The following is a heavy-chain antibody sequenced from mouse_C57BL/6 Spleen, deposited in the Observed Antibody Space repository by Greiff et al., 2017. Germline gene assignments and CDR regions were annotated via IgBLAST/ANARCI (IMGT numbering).Heavy chain of an antibody. V-gene: IGHV1-82*01. D-gene: IGHD2-1*01. Sequence: VKLQESGPELVKPGASVKISCKASGYAFSSSWMNWVKQRPGKGLEWIGRIYPGDGDTNYNGKFKGKATLTADKSSSTAYMQLSSLTSEDSAVYFCANSGGNYYAMDYWGQGTSVTVSS. CDR3: ANSGGNYYAMDY. CDR1: GYAFSSSW. CDR2: IYPGDGDT. J-gene: IGHJ4*01.